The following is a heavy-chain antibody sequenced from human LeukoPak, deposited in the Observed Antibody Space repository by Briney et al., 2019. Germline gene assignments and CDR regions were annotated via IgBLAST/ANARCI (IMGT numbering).Heavy chain of an antibody. V-gene: IGHV3-33*01. J-gene: IGHJ4*02. D-gene: IGHD6-19*01. CDR1: GFTFSSYG. CDR3: ARAFWYSSGRIPPSLDY. Sequence: GGSLRLSCAASGFTFSSYGMHWVRQAPGKGLEWVAVIWYDGSNKYYADSVKGRFTISRDNSKNTLYLQMNSLRAEDTAVYYCARAFWYSSGRIPPSLDYWGQGTLVTVSS. CDR2: IWYDGSNK.